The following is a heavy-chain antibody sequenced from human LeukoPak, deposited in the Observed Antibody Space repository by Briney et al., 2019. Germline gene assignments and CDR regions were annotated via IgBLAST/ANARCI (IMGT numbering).Heavy chain of an antibody. Sequence: SETLSLTCIVSGGSISSYYWSWIRQPAGTALEWIGRIYTSGTITYNPSLKSRVTMSVDTSKNQFSLKLSSVTAADTAVYYCARAGFALAPHRGTPFDYWGQGTLVTVSS. CDR2: IYTSGTI. J-gene: IGHJ4*02. CDR1: GGSISSYY. CDR3: ARAGFALAPHRGTPFDY. V-gene: IGHV4-4*07. D-gene: IGHD6-6*01.